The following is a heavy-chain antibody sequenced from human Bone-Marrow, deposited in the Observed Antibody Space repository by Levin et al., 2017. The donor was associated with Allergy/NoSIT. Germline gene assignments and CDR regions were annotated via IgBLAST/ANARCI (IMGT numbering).Heavy chain of an antibody. D-gene: IGHD2/OR15-2a*01. Sequence: VASVKVSCKASGGTFSSYAFSWVRQAPGQGLEWMGGIIPLSGAPKYAQSFQGRVTITADESTSTVHMELSSLRSEDTAVFYCARDVEEGFRNSFSVWGQGTLVTVSS. V-gene: IGHV1-69*13. CDR3: ARDVEEGFRNSFSV. J-gene: IGHJ4*02. CDR2: IIPLSGAP. CDR1: GGTFSSYA.